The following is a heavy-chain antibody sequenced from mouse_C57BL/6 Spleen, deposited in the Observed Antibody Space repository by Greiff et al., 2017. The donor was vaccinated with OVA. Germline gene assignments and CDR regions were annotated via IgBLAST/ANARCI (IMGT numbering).Heavy chain of an antibody. Sequence: QVQLKQSGAELARPGASVKLSCKASGYTFTSYGISWVKQRTGQGLEWIGEIYPRSGNTYYNEKFKGKATLTADKSSSTAYMELRSLTSEDSAVYFCARLGGYAMDYWGQGTSVTVSS. D-gene: IGHD1-1*02. J-gene: IGHJ4*01. CDR1: GYTFTSYG. CDR3: ARLGGYAMDY. V-gene: IGHV1-81*01. CDR2: IYPRSGNT.